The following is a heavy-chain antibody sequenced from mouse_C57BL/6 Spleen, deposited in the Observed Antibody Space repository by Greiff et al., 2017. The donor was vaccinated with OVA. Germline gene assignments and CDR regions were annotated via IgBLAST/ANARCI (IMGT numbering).Heavy chain of an antibody. Sequence: EVKLVESGGDLVKPGGSLKLSCAASGFTFSSYGMSWVRQTPDKRLEWVATISGGGSYTYYPDSVKGRFTISRDNAKNTLYLQMSSLKSEDTAMYYCARDLDYWGQGTTLTVSS. J-gene: IGHJ2*01. CDR3: ARDLDY. CDR1: GFTFSSYG. CDR2: ISGGGSYT. V-gene: IGHV5-6*02.